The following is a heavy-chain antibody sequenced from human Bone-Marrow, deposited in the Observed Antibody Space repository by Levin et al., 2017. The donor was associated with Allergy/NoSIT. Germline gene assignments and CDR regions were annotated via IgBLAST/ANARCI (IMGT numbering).Heavy chain of an antibody. J-gene: IGHJ6*03. V-gene: IGHV3-23*01. Sequence: LSLTCAASGFSFSSSAMSWVRQAPGKGLEWVSGISGNGGNTYYADSVKGRFTVSRDHSKSTLYLDMSNLRAEDAAVYYCARMPPYDFWNNYYMDVWGKGTTVTVSS. CDR3: ARMPPYDFWNNYYMDV. D-gene: IGHD3-3*01. CDR2: ISGNGGNT. CDR1: GFSFSSSA.